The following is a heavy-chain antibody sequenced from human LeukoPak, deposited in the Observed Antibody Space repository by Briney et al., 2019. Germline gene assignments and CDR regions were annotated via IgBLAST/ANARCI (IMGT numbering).Heavy chain of an antibody. D-gene: IGHD3-9*01. J-gene: IGHJ3*02. Sequence: SETLSLTCTVSGGSISSGGYYWSWIRQHPGKGLGWIGYIYYSGSTYYNPSLKSRVTISVDTSKNQFSLKLSSVTAADTAVYYCARSKLRYFDWLQPPLDASDIWGQGTMVTVSS. CDR1: GGSISSGGYY. V-gene: IGHV4-31*03. CDR2: IYYSGST. CDR3: ARSKLRYFDWLQPPLDASDI.